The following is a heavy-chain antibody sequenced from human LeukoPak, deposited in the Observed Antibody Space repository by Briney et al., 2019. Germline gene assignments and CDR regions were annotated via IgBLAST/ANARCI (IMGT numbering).Heavy chain of an antibody. J-gene: IGHJ6*04. Sequence: PGGSLRLSCAASGFTFSSYEMNWVRQAPGKGLEWVSYISSSGRIIYYADSVKGRFTISRDNAKNSLYLQMNSLRAEDTAVYYCAELGITMIGGVWGKGTTVTISS. CDR3: AELGITMIGGV. D-gene: IGHD3-10*02. V-gene: IGHV3-48*03. CDR2: ISSSGRII. CDR1: GFTFSSYE.